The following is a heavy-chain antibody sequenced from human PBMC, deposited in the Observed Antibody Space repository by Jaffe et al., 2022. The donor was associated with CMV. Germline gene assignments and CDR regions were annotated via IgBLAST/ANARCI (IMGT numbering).Heavy chain of an antibody. V-gene: IGHV4-39*01. CDR1: GGSISSSSYY. J-gene: IGHJ4*02. CDR3: GLIIAAAGTVNE. Sequence: QLQLQESGPGLVKPSETLSLTCTVSGGSISSSSYYWGWIRQPPGKGLEWIGSIYYSGSTYYNPSLKSRVTISVDTSKNQFSLKLSSVTAADTAVYYCGLIIAAAGTVNEWGQGTLVTVSS. D-gene: IGHD6-13*01. CDR2: IYYSGST.